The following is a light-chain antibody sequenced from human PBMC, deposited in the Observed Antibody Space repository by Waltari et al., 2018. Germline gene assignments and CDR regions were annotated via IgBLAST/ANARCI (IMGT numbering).Light chain of an antibody. CDR3: QQYDISPLT. CDR1: QTVRTTY. V-gene: IGKV3-20*01. CDR2: GAS. J-gene: IGKJ4*01. Sequence: IVLTQSPGTLSLSPGERATLPCRASQTVRTTYLAWYQQKPGHAPTLLIYGASSRATGIPDRFSGSGSGTDFSLTISSLEPEDFAVYYCQQYDISPLTFGGGTKVEIK.